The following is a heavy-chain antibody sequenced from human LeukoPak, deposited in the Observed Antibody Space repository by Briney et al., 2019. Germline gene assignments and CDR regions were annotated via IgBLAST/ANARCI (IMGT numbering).Heavy chain of an antibody. Sequence: GSLRLSCAASGFSFSMYSMHWVRQAPGKGLEYVSAIDPNGGSTYYANSVKGRFTVSRDNSRNTLYLQMGSLTAEDMAVYYCARVEGYGYYGLWGRGTLLTVSS. D-gene: IGHD2-15*01. CDR3: ARVEGYGYYGL. J-gene: IGHJ2*01. V-gene: IGHV3-64*01. CDR2: IDPNGGST. CDR1: GFSFSMYS.